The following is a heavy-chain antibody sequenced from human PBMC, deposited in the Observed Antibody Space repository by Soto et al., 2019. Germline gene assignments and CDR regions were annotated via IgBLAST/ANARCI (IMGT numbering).Heavy chain of an antibody. CDR2: ISHSGST. J-gene: IGHJ4*02. Sequence: PXETLSLSCAVSGVSISSTNWWTWVRQPPGKGLEWIGEISHSGSTHYNPSLRSRLTISLDKSNNQFSLKLTSVTAADTALYYCARDLFYDYVWGADWGQGTLVTVSS. V-gene: IGHV4-4*02. CDR1: GVSISSTNW. CDR3: ARDLFYDYVWGAD. D-gene: IGHD3-16*01.